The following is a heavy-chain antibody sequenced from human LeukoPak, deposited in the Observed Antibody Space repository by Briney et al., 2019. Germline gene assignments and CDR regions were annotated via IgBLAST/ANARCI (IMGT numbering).Heavy chain of an antibody. CDR3: AREYSRGIPEY. D-gene: IGHD6-19*01. Sequence: GASVKVSCKSSGYTFTDYYMHWVRQAPGQGLEWMGRVNPNSGGTNYAQKFQGRVTMTRDTSISTAYMELSRLRSDDTAVYYCAREYSRGIPEYWGQGTLVTVSS. V-gene: IGHV1-2*06. J-gene: IGHJ4*02. CDR1: GYTFTDYY. CDR2: VNPNSGGT.